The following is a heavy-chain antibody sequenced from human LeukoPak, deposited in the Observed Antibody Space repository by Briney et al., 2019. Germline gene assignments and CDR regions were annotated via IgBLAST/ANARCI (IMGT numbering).Heavy chain of an antibody. J-gene: IGHJ4*02. D-gene: IGHD1-26*01. CDR1: GFTFSSYG. CDR2: IRYDGSNK. CDR3: AKLELPLDY. Sequence: GGSLRLSCAASGFTFSSYGMHWVRQAPGKGLEGGAFIRYDGSNKYYADSVKGRFTICRDNSKNTLYLQMNSLRAEDTAVYYCAKLELPLDYWGQGTLVTVSS. V-gene: IGHV3-30*02.